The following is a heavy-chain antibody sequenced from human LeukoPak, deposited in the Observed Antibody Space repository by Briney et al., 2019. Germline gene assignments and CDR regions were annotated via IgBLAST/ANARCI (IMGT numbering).Heavy chain of an antibody. Sequence: GGSLRLSCAASGFTFSSYSMNWVRQAPGKGLEWVSSISSSSSSYIYYADSVKGRFTISRDNAKNSLYLQMNSLRAEDTAVYYCARDREVATTIDYWGQGTLVTVSS. J-gene: IGHJ4*02. CDR3: ARDREVATTIDY. CDR1: GFTFSSYS. D-gene: IGHD5-12*01. CDR2: ISSSSSSYI. V-gene: IGHV3-21*01.